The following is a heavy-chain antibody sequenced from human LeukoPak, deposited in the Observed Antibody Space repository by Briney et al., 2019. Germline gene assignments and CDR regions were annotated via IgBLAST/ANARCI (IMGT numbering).Heavy chain of an antibody. CDR2: ISSSSGTI. CDR3: ARGDYYNLDY. Sequence: PGGSLRLSCAASGFPFSSFGMNWVRQAPGRGLEWISYISSSSGTIYAASVKGRFTISRDNGKNSVYLQMNSLRAEDTAIYHCARGDYYNLDYWGQGTLVTVSS. J-gene: IGHJ4*02. CDR1: GFPFSSFG. V-gene: IGHV3-48*01. D-gene: IGHD3-10*01.